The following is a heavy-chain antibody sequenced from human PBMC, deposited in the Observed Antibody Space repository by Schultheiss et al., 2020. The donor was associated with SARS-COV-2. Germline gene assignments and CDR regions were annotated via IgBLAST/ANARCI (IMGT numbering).Heavy chain of an antibody. CDR1: GFTFSSYW. J-gene: IGHJ4*02. D-gene: IGHD2-2*01. CDR2: IKQDGSEK. CDR3: ARAELVVVPAAIQLPFDY. V-gene: IGHV3-7*01. Sequence: GGSLRLSCAASGFTFSSYWMSWVRQAPGKGLEWVANIKQDGSEKYYVDSVKGRFTISRDNAKNSLYLQMNSLRAEDTAVYYCARAELVVVPAAIQLPFDYWGQGTLVTVSS.